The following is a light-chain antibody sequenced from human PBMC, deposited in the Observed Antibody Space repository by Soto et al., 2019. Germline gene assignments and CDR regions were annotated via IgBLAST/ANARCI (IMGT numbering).Light chain of an antibody. Sequence: EIELTQSPATLSSSAGETATLSCRASQSVRNYLAWYQQKPGQAPRLLIYGASSRASGIPDRFSGSGSGTDFTLTISRLQPEDFAAYYCQQYGSPPETFGRGTKVDIK. J-gene: IGKJ1*01. CDR3: QQYGSPPET. CDR2: GAS. CDR1: QSVRNY. V-gene: IGKV3-20*01.